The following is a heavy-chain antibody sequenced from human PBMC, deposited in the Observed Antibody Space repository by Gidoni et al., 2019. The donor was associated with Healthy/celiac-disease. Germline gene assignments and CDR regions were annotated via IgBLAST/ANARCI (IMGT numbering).Heavy chain of an antibody. D-gene: IGHD2-15*01. CDR3: ARAVVVVAATYFDY. CDR2: INPNSGGT. Sequence: QVQLVQSGAEVKKPGASVKVSCKASGYTFTGYYMHWVRQAPGQGLAGMGWINPNSGGTNYAQKFQGWVTMTRETSISTAYMELSRLRSDDTAVYYCARAVVVVAATYFDYWGQGTLVTVSS. CDR1: GYTFTGYY. J-gene: IGHJ4*02. V-gene: IGHV1-2*04.